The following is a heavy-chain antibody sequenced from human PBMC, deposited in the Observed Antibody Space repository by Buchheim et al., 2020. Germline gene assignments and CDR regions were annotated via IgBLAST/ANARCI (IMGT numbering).Heavy chain of an antibody. D-gene: IGHD1-7*01. CDR2: IHNDAATT. V-gene: IGHV3-23*01. Sequence: EVQLLESGGGLVLPGGSLRLSCAASGFTFSAYAMSWVRQAPGKGLEWVSMIHNDAATTYCADSLTGRFTISRDNSKDTLFLQMNSLRAEDTAIYYCAKFKGGTHENYHFDYWGQGA. J-gene: IGHJ4*02. CDR3: AKFKGGTHENYHFDY. CDR1: GFTFSAYA.